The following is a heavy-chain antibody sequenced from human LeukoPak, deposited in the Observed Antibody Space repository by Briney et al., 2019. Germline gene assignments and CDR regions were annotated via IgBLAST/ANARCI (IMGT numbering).Heavy chain of an antibody. CDR3: AREGYSGGWYYFDY. CDR2: ISSDGNSI. J-gene: IGHJ4*02. CDR1: DFLFSSYW. D-gene: IGHD6-19*01. V-gene: IGHV3-74*01. Sequence: GGSLSLSGEAPDFLFSSYWMHWFGQPPERGRVWVSRISSDGNSISYADSVKGRFTISRDNAKNTLYLQMNSLRAEDTAVYYCAREGYSGGWYYFDYWGQGTLVTVSS.